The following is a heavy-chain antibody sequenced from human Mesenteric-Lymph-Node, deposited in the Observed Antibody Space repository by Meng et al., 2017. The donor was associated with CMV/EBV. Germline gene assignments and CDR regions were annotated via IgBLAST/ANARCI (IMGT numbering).Heavy chain of an antibody. CDR2: INAGNGNT. CDR3: ARSHGDSTFDY. V-gene: IGHV1-3*01. CDR1: GYTFNSYA. J-gene: IGHJ4*02. Sequence: SCKASGYTFNSYAMHWVRQAPGQRLEWMGWINAGNGNTKYSQKFQGRVTITRDTSASTAYMELSSLRSEDTAVYYCARSHGDSTFDYWGQGTLVTVSS. D-gene: IGHD4-17*01.